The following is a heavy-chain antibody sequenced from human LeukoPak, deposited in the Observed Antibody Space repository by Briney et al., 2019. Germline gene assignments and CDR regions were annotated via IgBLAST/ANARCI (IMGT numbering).Heavy chain of an antibody. J-gene: IGHJ6*03. CDR2: ISSSSSTI. D-gene: IGHD3-3*01. CDR1: GFTFSSYS. CDR3: ARARDYDFWSGYLRRYYYMDV. V-gene: IGHV3-48*01. Sequence: GGSLRLSCAASGFTFSSYSMNWVRQAPGKGLEWVSYISSSSSTIYYADSVKVRFTISRDNAKNSLYLQMNSLRAEDTAVYYCARARDYDFWSGYLRRYYYMDVWGKGTTVTVSS.